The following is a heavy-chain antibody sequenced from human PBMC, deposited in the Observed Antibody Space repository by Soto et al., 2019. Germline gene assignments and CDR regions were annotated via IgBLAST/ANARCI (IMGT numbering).Heavy chain of an antibody. Sequence: QVQLVQSGAEVKKPGSSVKVSCKASGGTFSSYTISWVRQAPGQGLEWMGRIIPILGIANYAQKFQGRVTITADKSTSTAYMELSRLSSEDTAVYYCARDDYGSGMAWGQGTLVTVSS. V-gene: IGHV1-69*08. J-gene: IGHJ5*02. CDR2: IIPILGIA. D-gene: IGHD3-10*01. CDR3: ARDDYGSGMA. CDR1: GGTFSSYT.